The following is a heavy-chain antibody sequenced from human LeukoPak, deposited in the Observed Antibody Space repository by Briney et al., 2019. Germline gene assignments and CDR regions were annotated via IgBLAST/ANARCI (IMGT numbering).Heavy chain of an antibody. D-gene: IGHD5-12*01. Sequence: PSQTLSLTCTVSGGSISSGGYYWSWIRQHPGKGLEWIGYIYYSGSTCYNPSLKSRVTISVDTSKNQFSLKLSSVTAADTAVYYCAREDIVATTFDYWGQGTLVTVSS. CDR3: AREDIVATTFDY. CDR2: IYYSGST. J-gene: IGHJ4*02. CDR1: GGSISSGGYY. V-gene: IGHV4-31*03.